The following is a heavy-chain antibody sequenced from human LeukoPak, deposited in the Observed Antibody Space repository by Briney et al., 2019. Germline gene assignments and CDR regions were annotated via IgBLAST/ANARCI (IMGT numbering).Heavy chain of an antibody. Sequence: GGSLRLSCAASGLIVSSNYMSWVRQAPGKGLEWISVIYSGGSTYYADSVKGRFTISRDNSNNTLYLQMNSLRAEDTALYYCARHGGGYSYGYGYWGQGTLVTVSS. CDR3: ARHGGGYSYGYGY. CDR1: GLIVSSNY. V-gene: IGHV3-66*04. J-gene: IGHJ4*02. CDR2: IYSGGST. D-gene: IGHD5-18*01.